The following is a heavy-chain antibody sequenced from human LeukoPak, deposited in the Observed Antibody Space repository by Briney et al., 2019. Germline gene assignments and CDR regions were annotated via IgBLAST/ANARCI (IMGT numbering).Heavy chain of an antibody. V-gene: IGHV3-7*01. CDR1: GITFSISW. CDR2: IEKDVSEK. D-gene: IGHD2-8*01. J-gene: IGHJ6*02. Sequence: GGPLRLSCTASGITFSISWMTWVPKAPGKGLEWVANIEKDVSEKNYVDSVKGRFTTSRDNAKNSLYLQMNSLRAEDTAVYYCARYPNGMDVWGQGATVTVS. CDR3: ARYPNGMDV.